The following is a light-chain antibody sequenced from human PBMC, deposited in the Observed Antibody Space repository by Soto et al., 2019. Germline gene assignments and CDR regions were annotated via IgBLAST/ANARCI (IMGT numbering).Light chain of an antibody. CDR3: SSYTSSGTYV. V-gene: IGLV2-18*02. Sequence: QSALTQPPSVSGSPGQSVTISCTGTSSDVGNYNRVSWYQQPPGTAPKLMIYEVSNRPSGVPDRFSGSKSGNTASLTISGLQAEDEADYYCSSYTSSGTYVFGTGTKVTVL. CDR2: EVS. CDR1: SSDVGNYNR. J-gene: IGLJ1*01.